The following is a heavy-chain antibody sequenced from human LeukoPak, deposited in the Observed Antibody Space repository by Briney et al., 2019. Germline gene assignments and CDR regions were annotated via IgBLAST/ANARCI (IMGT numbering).Heavy chain of an antibody. CDR1: GFTFSTYI. V-gene: IGHV3-48*02. D-gene: IGHD1-1*01. J-gene: IGHJ1*01. CDR3: ARGTATTGGYFQH. Sequence: GGSLRLSCVASGFTFSTYIMNWVRQVPGRGLEWVSYISSDSTTMNYADSVRGRFIISRDNAKSSLFLQMNSLRDEDTAVYYCARGTATTGGYFQHCGPGTLVTVSS. CDR2: ISSDSTTM.